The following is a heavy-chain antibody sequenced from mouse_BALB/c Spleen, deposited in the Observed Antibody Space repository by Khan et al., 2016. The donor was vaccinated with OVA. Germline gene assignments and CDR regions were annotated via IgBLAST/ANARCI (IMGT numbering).Heavy chain of an antibody. CDR1: GYTFTTAG. CDR2: INTHSGVP. D-gene: IGHD2-14*01. J-gene: IGHJ4*01. V-gene: IGHV9-4*02. CDR3: ARGGAAFYRNDGGAMDS. Sequence: QIQLVQSGPELKKPGETVRISCKASGYTFTTAGMQWVQKMPGKGLKWIGWINTHSGVPKYAEDFPGRFVFSLETSASTAYLQITNLKNEDSATYFCARGGAAFYRNDGGAMDSWGQGTSVTVSS.